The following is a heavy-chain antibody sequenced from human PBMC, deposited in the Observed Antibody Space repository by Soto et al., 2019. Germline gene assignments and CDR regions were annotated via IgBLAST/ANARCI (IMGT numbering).Heavy chain of an antibody. Sequence: QVQLVQSGAEVKKPGASVKVSCKASGYTFTGYYMHWVRQAPGQGLEWMGWINPNSGGTNYAQKFQGWVTMTRDTSVGTAYMERSRLRSDDTAVYYCARGSSGWYQVDGFGYWGQGTLVTVSS. D-gene: IGHD6-19*01. CDR2: INPNSGGT. V-gene: IGHV1-2*04. CDR1: GYTFTGYY. J-gene: IGHJ4*02. CDR3: ARGSSGWYQVDGFGY.